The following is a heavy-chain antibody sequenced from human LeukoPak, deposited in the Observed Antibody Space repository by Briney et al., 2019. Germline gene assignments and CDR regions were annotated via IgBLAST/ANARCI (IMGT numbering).Heavy chain of an antibody. D-gene: IGHD1-20*01. CDR2: IYPGDSDT. CDR1: EYSFTSYW. J-gene: IGHJ4*02. CDR3: ARPKYNWNAGLGY. Sequence: GESLKISCKGSEYSFTSYWIGWVRQMPGKGLEWMGIIYPGDSDTRYSPSFQGQVTISADKSISTAYLQWSSLKASDTAMYYCARPKYNWNAGLGYWGQGTLVTVSS. V-gene: IGHV5-51*01.